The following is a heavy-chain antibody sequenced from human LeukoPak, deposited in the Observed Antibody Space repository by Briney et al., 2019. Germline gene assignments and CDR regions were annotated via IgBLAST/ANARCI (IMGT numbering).Heavy chain of an antibody. CDR3: ARGPTNGQAFDY. J-gene: IGHJ4*02. D-gene: IGHD2-8*01. V-gene: IGHV3-7*01. Sequence: GGSLRLSCAASGFTFFSSWMTWVRQAPGKGLEWVASIREDGSEKTSVDSVKGRFTISRDNAKNSVYLQMDSLRGEDTAVYYCARGPTNGQAFDYWGQGTLVSASS. CDR2: IREDGSEK. CDR1: GFTFFSSW.